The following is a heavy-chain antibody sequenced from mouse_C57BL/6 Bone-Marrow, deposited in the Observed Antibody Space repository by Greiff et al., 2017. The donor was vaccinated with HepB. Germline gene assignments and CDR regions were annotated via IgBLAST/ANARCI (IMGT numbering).Heavy chain of an antibody. CDR2: SRNKANDYTT. Sequence: EVQVVESGGGLVQSGRSLRLSCATSGFTFSDFYMEWVRQAPGKGLEWIAASRNKANDYTTEYSASVKGRFIVSRDTSQSILYLQMNALRAEDTAIYYCARDGSSYAMDYWGQGTSVTVSS. CDR1: GFTFSDFY. CDR3: ARDGSSYAMDY. J-gene: IGHJ4*01. V-gene: IGHV7-1*01. D-gene: IGHD1-1*01.